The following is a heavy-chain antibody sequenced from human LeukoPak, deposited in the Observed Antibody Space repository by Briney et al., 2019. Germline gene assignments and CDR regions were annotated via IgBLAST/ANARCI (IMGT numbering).Heavy chain of an antibody. CDR3: ANGGEMATIDY. J-gene: IGHJ4*02. D-gene: IGHD5-24*01. CDR2: ISYDGSNK. CDR1: GFTFSSYA. Sequence: PGGSLRLSCAASGFTFSSYAMHWVRQAPGKGLEWVAVISYDGSNKYYADSVKGRFTISRDNSKNTLYLQMNSLRAEDTAVYYCANGGEMATIDYWGQGTLVTVSS. V-gene: IGHV3-30-3*01.